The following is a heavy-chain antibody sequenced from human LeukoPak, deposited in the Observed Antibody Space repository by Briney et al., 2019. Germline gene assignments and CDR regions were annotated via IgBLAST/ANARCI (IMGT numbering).Heavy chain of an antibody. V-gene: IGHV3-48*03. CDR1: GFTFSSYE. J-gene: IGHJ4*02. CDR2: ISSSGSTI. Sequence: PGGSLRLSCAASGFTFSSYEMNWVRQAPGKGLEWVSYISSSGSTIYYADSVKGRFTISRDNAKNSLYLQMNSLRAEDTAVYYCTRPSLNTGSYFDYWGQGILVSVSS. D-gene: IGHD1-26*01. CDR3: TRPSLNTGSYFDY.